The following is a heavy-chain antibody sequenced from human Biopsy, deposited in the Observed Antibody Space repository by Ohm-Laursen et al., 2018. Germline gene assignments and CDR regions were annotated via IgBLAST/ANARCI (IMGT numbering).Heavy chain of an antibody. CDR1: GFSLNSRGMS. CDR2: IDWGDAK. Sequence: TQTLTLTGTLSGFSLNSRGMSVTWIRQPPGKALEWLARIDWGDAKFYSASQKARLTISKGTSGDHVVLTLSDVDPVDTGTYYCARIPIPIFSAALVYRHRRHLQGLDVWGQGTTVIVSS. D-gene: IGHD2-21*01. V-gene: IGHV2-70*16. J-gene: IGHJ6*02. CDR3: ARIPIPIFSAALVYRHRRHLQGLDV.